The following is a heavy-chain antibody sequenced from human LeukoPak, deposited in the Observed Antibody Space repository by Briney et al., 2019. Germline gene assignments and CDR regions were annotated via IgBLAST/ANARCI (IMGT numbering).Heavy chain of an antibody. J-gene: IGHJ6*02. D-gene: IGHD3-10*01. CDR1: GGSISGYY. CDR3: ARGDMVRGVIAFGMDV. V-gene: IGHV4-59*01. CDR2: IYYRGST. Sequence: SETLSLTCTVSGGSISGYYWSWIRQPPGKGLEWIGFIYYRGSTNYNPSLKSRVTISVDTSKNQFSLKLSSVTAADTAVYYCARGDMVRGVIAFGMDVWGQGTTVTVSS.